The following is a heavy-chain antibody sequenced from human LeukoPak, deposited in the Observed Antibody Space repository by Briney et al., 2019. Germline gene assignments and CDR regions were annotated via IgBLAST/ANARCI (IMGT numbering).Heavy chain of an antibody. D-gene: IGHD1-26*01. Sequence: PGGSLRLSCTAPGFTFSNYAMSWVRQAPGKGLGWVSGISGSGGSRFYTDSVKGRFTISRDNSKNTLYLQMNSLRAEDTAVYYCAKLREWELPDLFDYWGQGTLVTVSS. V-gene: IGHV3-23*01. J-gene: IGHJ4*02. CDR3: AKLREWELPDLFDY. CDR2: ISGSGGSR. CDR1: GFTFSNYA.